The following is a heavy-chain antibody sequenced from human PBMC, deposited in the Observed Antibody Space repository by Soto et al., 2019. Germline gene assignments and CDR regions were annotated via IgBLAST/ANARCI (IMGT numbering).Heavy chain of an antibody. CDR1: GGSVSSGSYY. J-gene: IGHJ4*02. CDR2: IYYSGAT. Sequence: PSETLSLTCTVSGGSVSSGSYYWSWIRQPPGKGLEWIGSIYYSGATYYNPSLRSRITISMDRSKNHFSLKLTSVTAADTAIYYCAPVGIGTTTVDYWGQGTLVTVSS. CDR3: APVGIGTTTVDY. D-gene: IGHD5-12*01. V-gene: IGHV4-39*02.